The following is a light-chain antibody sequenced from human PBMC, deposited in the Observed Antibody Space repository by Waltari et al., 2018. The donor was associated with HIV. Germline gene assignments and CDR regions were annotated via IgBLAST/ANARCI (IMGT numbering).Light chain of an antibody. CDR2: EVS. CDR1: SSDVGAYTY. Sequence: QSALTQPASVSGSPGQSITISCTGTSSDVGAYTYVSWYQQHPDKAPKLMIYEVSNRPSGVSNRFSGSKSGNTASLTISGLQAEDKADYYCSSYTTTRTLVFGGGTKLTVL. V-gene: IGLV2-14*01. J-gene: IGLJ2*01. CDR3: SSYTTTRTLV.